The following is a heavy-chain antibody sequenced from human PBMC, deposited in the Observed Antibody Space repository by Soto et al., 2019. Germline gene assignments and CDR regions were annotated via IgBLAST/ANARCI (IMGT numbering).Heavy chain of an antibody. CDR3: ARXLPGYYYDSSGTQGYFDY. D-gene: IGHD3-22*01. CDR2: IYYSGST. CDR1: GGSISSGDYY. J-gene: IGHJ4*02. V-gene: IGHV4-30-4*01. Sequence: SETLSLTCTVSGGSISSGDYYWSWIRQPPGKGLEWIGYIYYSGSTYYNPSLKSRVTISVDTSKNQFSLKLSSVTAADTAVYYCARXLPGYYYDSSGTQGYFDYWGQGTLVTV.